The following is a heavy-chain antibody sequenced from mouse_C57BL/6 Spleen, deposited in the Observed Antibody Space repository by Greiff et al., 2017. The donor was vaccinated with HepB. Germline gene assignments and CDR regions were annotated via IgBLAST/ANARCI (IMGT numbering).Heavy chain of an antibody. CDR1: GFNIKDYY. J-gene: IGHJ3*01. V-gene: IGHV14-1*01. Sequence: EVQLQQSGAELVRPGASVKLSCTASGFNIKDYYMHWVKQRPEQGLEWIGRLDPEDGDTEYAPKFQGKATMTADPSSNTAYLQLSSLTSEDTAGYYCADGYPWFAYWGQGTLVTVSA. D-gene: IGHD2-3*01. CDR2: LDPEDGDT. CDR3: ADGYPWFAY.